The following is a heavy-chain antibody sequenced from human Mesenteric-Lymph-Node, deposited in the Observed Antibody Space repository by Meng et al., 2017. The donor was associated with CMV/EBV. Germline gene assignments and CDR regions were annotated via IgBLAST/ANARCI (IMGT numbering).Heavy chain of an antibody. Sequence: GGSLRLSCAASGFTFSSYAMHWVRQAPGKGLEWVAVISYDGSNKYYADSVKGRFTISRDNSKNTLYLQMNSLRAEDTAVYYCARGQKGQLRFLEWLPDWGQGTLVTVSS. CDR1: GFTFSSYA. CDR3: ARGQKGQLRFLEWLPD. D-gene: IGHD3-3*01. J-gene: IGHJ4*02. V-gene: IGHV3-30*04. CDR2: ISYDGSNK.